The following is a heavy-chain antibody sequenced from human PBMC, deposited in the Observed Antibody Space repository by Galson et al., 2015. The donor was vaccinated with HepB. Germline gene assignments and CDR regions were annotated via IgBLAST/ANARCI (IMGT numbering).Heavy chain of an antibody. CDR3: ARDRSRRFLEWLSTYGMDV. CDR2: IWYDGSNK. D-gene: IGHD3-3*01. J-gene: IGHJ6*02. Sequence: SLRLSCAASGFTFSSYGMHWVRQAPGKGLEWVAVIWYDGSNKYYADSVKGRFTISRDNSKNTLYLQMNSLRAEDTAVYCCARDRSRRFLEWLSTYGMDVWGQGTTVTVSS. V-gene: IGHV3-33*01. CDR1: GFTFSSYG.